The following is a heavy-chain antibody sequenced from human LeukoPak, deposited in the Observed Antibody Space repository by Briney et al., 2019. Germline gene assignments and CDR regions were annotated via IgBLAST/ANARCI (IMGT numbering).Heavy chain of an antibody. J-gene: IGHJ6*02. CDR1: GFTFSYYA. CDR2: ISYDGSNK. D-gene: IGHD5-24*01. CDR3: AKSRDGYNYGMDV. V-gene: IGHV3-30*04. Sequence: PGRSLRLSCAASGFTFSYYAMHWVRQAPGKGLEWVAVISYDGSNKYYADSVKGRFTISRDNSKNTLYLQMNSLRAEDTAVYYCAKSRDGYNYGMDVWGQGTTVTVSS.